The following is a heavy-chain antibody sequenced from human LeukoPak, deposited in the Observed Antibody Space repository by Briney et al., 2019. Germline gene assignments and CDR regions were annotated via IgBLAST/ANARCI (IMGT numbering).Heavy chain of an antibody. V-gene: IGHV3-48*04. Sequence: GGSLRLSCAASGFTFSSYAMSWVRQAPGKGLEWVSYISSSGTTILYPDSVRGRFTISRDNAQNSLYLQLNSLSAGDTAVYYCARALHDAFDIWGQGTMVTVSS. CDR1: GFTFSSYA. CDR3: ARALHDAFDI. J-gene: IGHJ3*02. CDR2: ISSSGTTI.